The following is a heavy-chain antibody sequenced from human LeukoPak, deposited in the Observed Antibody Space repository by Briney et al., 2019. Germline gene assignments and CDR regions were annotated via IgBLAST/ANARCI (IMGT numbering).Heavy chain of an antibody. Sequence: ASVKVSCKASGYTFTSYDLDWVRQATGQGLEWIGWMNPNSGNTGYAQKFQGRVTLTRSISIAYMELRSLTSEDTAVYYCARDYGGNSGWFDPWGQGTLVTVSS. J-gene: IGHJ5*02. V-gene: IGHV1-8*01. D-gene: IGHD4-23*01. CDR3: ARDYGGNSGWFDP. CDR1: GYTFTSYD. CDR2: MNPNSGNT.